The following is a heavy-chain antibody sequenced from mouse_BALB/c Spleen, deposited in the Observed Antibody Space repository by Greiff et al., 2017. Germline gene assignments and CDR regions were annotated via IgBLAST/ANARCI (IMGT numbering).Heavy chain of an antibody. D-gene: IGHD2-4*01. J-gene: IGHJ4*01. CDR1: GFTFSSYG. V-gene: IGHV5-6*01. Sequence: EVKLMESGGDLVKPGGSLKLSCAASGFTFSSYGMSWVRQTPDKRLEWVATISSGGSYTYYPDSVKGRFTISRDNAKNTLYLQMSSLKSEDTAMYYCARHHYDYDVGYAMDYWGQGTSVTVSS. CDR3: ARHHYDYDVGYAMDY. CDR2: ISSGGSYT.